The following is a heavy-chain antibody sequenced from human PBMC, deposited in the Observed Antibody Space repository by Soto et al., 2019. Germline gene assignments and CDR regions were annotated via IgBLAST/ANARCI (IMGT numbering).Heavy chain of an antibody. CDR2: INHSGST. D-gene: IGHD1-1*01. V-gene: IGHV4-34*01. CDR1: GGSFSGYY. CDR3: ERELRRSWPRDAFNI. J-gene: IGHJ3*02. Sequence: QVQLQQWGAGLLKPSETLSLTCAVYGGSFSGYYWSWIRQHTGKGLEWIGEINHSGSTNYNPTINNRDTISGDTDKNHYPHEMSSVTAADMAVYYCERELRRSWPRDAFNIWGKGTIVTGSS.